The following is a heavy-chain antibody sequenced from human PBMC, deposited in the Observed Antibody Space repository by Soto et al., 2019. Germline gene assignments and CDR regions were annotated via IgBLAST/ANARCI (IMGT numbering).Heavy chain of an antibody. CDR1: GFTFSSIA. CDR3: AGPGYSSQDY. CDR2: ISGSGDGT. D-gene: IGHD5-18*01. J-gene: IGHJ4*02. V-gene: IGHV3-23*01. Sequence: EVQMLESGGGLVQPGGSLRLSCAASGFTFSSIALSWVRQAPGKGLEWVSAISGSGDGTDYADSVKGRFTISRDNSKNTLYLQMHSLRAEDTAVYYCAGPGYSSQDYWGQGALVTVSS.